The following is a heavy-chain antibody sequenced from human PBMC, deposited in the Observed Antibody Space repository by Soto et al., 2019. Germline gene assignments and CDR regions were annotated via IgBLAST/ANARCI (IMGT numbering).Heavy chain of an antibody. D-gene: IGHD6-13*01. J-gene: IGHJ3*02. V-gene: IGHV3-30-3*01. CDR2: IPNTENKK. Sequence: QVHLEESGGGVVQPGTSLRLSCVASGFTFSSYGMHWVRQAPGKGLEWVAVIPNTENKKYYADSVKGRFTISRHNSQNTLFLQMDSLMSEDTAMYYCARTAGGRVRGALDIWGQGTMVTVS. CDR3: ARTAGGRVRGALDI. CDR1: GFTFSSYG.